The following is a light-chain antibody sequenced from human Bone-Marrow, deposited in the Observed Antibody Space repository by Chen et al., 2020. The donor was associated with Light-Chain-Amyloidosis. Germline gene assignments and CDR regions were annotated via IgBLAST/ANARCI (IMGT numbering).Light chain of an antibody. CDR3: QVWDRSSDRPV. CDR1: NIGSTS. CDR2: YDS. J-gene: IGLJ3*02. Sequence: SYVLTQPSSVSAAPGQTATIACGGNNIGSTSVRWYQQTPGQAPLLVVYYDSDRPSGIPGRLSGSNSGNTATLSISRVEAGDGADYYCQVWDRSSDRPVFGGGTKLTVL. V-gene: IGLV3-21*02.